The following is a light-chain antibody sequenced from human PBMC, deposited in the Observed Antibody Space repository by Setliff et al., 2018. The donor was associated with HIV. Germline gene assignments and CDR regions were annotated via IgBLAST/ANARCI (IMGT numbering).Light chain of an antibody. CDR2: GNK. V-gene: IGLV1-40*01. CDR3: QSYDSSLSGSNV. J-gene: IGLJ1*01. Sequence: QSVLTQPPSVSVAPGQRVTISCTGSSSNIGAGYDVHWYQQLPGTAPKLLIYGNKFRPSGVPDRFSGSKSGTSASLAITGLQAEDEADYYCQSYDSSLSGSNVFGTGTKVTVL. CDR1: SSNIGAGYD.